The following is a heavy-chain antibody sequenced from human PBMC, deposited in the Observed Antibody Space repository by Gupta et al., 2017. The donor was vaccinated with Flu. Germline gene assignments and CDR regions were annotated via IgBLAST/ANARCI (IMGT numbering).Heavy chain of an antibody. CDR1: GFDFNSYE. CDR2: ISSSAVT. V-gene: IGHV3-48*03. J-gene: IGHJ4*02. CDR3: ARSHWDN. Sequence: EVLLVESGGGLVQPGGSLRLSCTASGFDFNSYEMSWVRQDPGRGLEWVAFISSSAVTYYTDPVRGRFTISRDNANNLLYLQMSSLRGEDTAVYYCARSHWDNWGQGTRVTVSS.